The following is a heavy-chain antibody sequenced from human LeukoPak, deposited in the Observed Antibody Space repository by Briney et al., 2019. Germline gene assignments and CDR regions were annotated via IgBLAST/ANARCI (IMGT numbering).Heavy chain of an antibody. J-gene: IGHJ5*02. D-gene: IGHD2-8*01. V-gene: IGHV3-30*04. CDR3: ARVSAPVSFRYWLDP. Sequence: GGSLRLSCAASGFTFSSYTMHWVRQAPGRGLEWVAAISFDGSKTFYADSVKGRFTISRDNSNNTLFLQMNRLTPEDTATFYCARVSAPVSFRYWLDPWGPGALLSVSS. CDR2: ISFDGSKT. CDR1: GFTFSSYT.